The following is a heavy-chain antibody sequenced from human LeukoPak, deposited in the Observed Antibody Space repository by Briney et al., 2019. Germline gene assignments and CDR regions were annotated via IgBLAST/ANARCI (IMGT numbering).Heavy chain of an antibody. V-gene: IGHV1-2*04. Sequence: ASVKVSCKASGYTFTGYYMHWVRQAPGQGLEWMGWINPNSGGTNYAQKFQGWVTMTRDTSISTAYMELSRLRSDDTVVYYCARDQYYYDSSGYYDYWGQGTLVTVSS. D-gene: IGHD3-22*01. CDR1: GYTFTGYY. CDR3: ARDQYYYDSSGYYDY. J-gene: IGHJ4*02. CDR2: INPNSGGT.